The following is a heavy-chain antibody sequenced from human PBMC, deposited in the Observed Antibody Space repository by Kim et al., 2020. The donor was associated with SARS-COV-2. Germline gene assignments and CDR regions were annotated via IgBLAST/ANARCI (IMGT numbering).Heavy chain of an antibody. J-gene: IGHJ5*02. V-gene: IGHV4-30-2*03. D-gene: IGHD2-8*02. CDR3: ARHGCTGGVCYFDP. Sequence: NPSLKRRVTISVDTSKNQFSLKLSSVTDATVYYCARHGCTGGVCYFDPWGQGTLVTVSS.